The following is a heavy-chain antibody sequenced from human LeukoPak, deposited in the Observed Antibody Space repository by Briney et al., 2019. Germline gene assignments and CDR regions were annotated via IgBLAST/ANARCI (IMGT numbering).Heavy chain of an antibody. Sequence: ASVKVSCKASGYTFTGYYMHWVRQAPGQGLEWMGWINPNSGGTNYAQKFQGRVTMTRDTSISTAYMELSRLRSDDTAVYYCARVLRIAAAALDCWGQGTLVTVSS. CDR3: ARVLRIAAAALDC. CDR1: GYTFTGYY. J-gene: IGHJ4*02. V-gene: IGHV1-2*02. CDR2: INPNSGGT. D-gene: IGHD6-13*01.